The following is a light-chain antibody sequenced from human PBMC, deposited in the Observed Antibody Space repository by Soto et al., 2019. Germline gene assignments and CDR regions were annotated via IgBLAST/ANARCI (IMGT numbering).Light chain of an antibody. CDR3: QQYENLLT. Sequence: DLQMTQSPSSLSASVGDRVTITCQASQNLNNDLNWYQQKPGRAAKLLIYDASNLEAGVPSRFRGSGCGTDFTYTISRLQPEDSATYYCQQYENLLTFDQGTRLEIK. V-gene: IGKV1-33*01. J-gene: IGKJ5*01. CDR1: QNLNND. CDR2: DAS.